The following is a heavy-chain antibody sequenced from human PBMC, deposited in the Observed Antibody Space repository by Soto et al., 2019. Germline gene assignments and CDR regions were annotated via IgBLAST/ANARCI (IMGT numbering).Heavy chain of an antibody. D-gene: IGHD3-16*01. CDR1: GFSFSTCG. V-gene: IGHV3-23*01. CDR2: GGSGGST. Sequence: DVQLLESGGGLAQRGGSLRLSCAASGFSFSTCGMTWVRQAPGKGLEWVSYGGSGGSTYYADSVKGRFTISRDNSKNTLYLQMNSLRAEDTAVYYCVKFRGRAYHYYDMDVWGNGTTVTVSS. J-gene: IGHJ6*03. CDR3: VKFRGRAYHYYDMDV.